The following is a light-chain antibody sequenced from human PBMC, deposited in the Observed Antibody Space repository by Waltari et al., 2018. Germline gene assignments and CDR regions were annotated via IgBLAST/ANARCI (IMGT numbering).Light chain of an antibody. CDR3: YSYAGSYTVV. J-gene: IGLJ2*01. CDR1: SSDVGGYNY. V-gene: IGLV2-11*01. CDR2: GAT. Sequence: QPALTQPRSVSGSPGQSVTISCTGTSSDVGGYNYVSWYQHHPGKAPKLIIYGATKRPSGVPDRFSVSRSGNTASLTISGLQAEDEADYYCYSYAGSYTVVFGGGTKVTVL.